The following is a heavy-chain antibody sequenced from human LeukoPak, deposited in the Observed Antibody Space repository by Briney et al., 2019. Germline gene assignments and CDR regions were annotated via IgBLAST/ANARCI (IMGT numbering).Heavy chain of an antibody. J-gene: IGHJ4*02. D-gene: IGHD3-22*01. CDR1: GYTLTELS. V-gene: IGHV1-24*01. CDR3: ARGSYDSSCYYNDY. Sequence: ASVKVSCKVSGYTLTELSMHWVRQAPGKGLEWMGGFDPEDGETIYAQKFQGRVTMTRDTSTSTVYMELSSLRSEDTAVYYCARGSYDSSCYYNDYWGQGTLVTVSS. CDR2: FDPEDGET.